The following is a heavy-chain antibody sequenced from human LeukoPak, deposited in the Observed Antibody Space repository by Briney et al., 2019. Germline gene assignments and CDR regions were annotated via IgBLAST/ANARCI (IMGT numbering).Heavy chain of an antibody. CDR3: AREGATVRFGARLDY. D-gene: IGHD3-16*01. V-gene: IGHV1-46*01. CDR2: INPGSGVT. CDR1: GYTLISYS. Sequence: PVASVKVSCKAPGYTLISYSLHWVRQAPGQGLEWMGVINPGSGVTTYAQKFQGRVTMTTDRSTTTVYMELSRLRSEDTAMYFCAREGATVRFGARLDYWGQGTLVTVSS. J-gene: IGHJ4*02.